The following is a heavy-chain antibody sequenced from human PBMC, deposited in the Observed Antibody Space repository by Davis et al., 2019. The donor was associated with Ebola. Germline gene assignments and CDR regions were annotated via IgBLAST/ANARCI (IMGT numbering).Heavy chain of an antibody. CDR1: GFIFSSYA. D-gene: IGHD4-17*01. V-gene: IGHV3-30*02. J-gene: IGHJ4*02. Sequence: GGSLRLSCAASGFIFSSYAMTWVRQAPGKGLEWVAFIRYDGRSKYYADSVKGRFTISRDSSKNTLYLEMNSLRGEDTAVYYCAKGGGDYGDSQYYFDYWGQGTLVTVSS. CDR2: IRYDGRSK. CDR3: AKGGGDYGDSQYYFDY.